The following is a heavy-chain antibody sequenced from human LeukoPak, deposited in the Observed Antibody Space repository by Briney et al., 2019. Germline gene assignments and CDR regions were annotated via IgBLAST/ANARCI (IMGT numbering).Heavy chain of an antibody. V-gene: IGHV3-23*01. CDR3: AAGSGSYYKATS. CDR2: ISSSGSNT. CDR1: GFTFSNAW. Sequence: GGSLRLSCAASGFTFSNAWMSWVRQAPGKGLEWVSSISSSGSNTYYTDSVKGRFTISRDNSKYTLYLQMNSLRVEDTAVYYCAAGSGSYYKATSWGQGTLVTVSS. D-gene: IGHD3-10*01. J-gene: IGHJ5*02.